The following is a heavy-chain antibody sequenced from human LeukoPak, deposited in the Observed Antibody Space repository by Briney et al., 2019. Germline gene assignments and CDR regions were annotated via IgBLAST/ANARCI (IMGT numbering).Heavy chain of an antibody. V-gene: IGHV3-48*01. J-gene: IGHJ4*02. D-gene: IGHD5-18*01. Sequence: GGSLRLSCAASGFTVSTYSINWVRQAPGKGLEWVSYISSSTSTIYYADSVKGRFTISRDNAKNSLYLQMNSLRAEDTAVYYCAGGYSYGRGVDYWGQGTLVTVSS. CDR3: AGGYSYGRGVDY. CDR2: ISSSTSTI. CDR1: GFTVSTYS.